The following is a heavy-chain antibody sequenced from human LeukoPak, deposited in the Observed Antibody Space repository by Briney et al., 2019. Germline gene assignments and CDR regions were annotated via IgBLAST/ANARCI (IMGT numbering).Heavy chain of an antibody. CDR3: ARDSLARPLGY. J-gene: IGHJ4*02. CDR2: IYRGGNT. V-gene: IGHV3-53*01. CDR1: GFTVSGHP. D-gene: IGHD6-6*01. Sequence: GGSLRLSCAASGFTVSGHPMSWARQAPGKGLEWVSVIYRGGNTYYADSVKGRFTISTDNSKNTLYLQMNSLRAEDTAVYYCARDSLARPLGYWGQGTLVTVSS.